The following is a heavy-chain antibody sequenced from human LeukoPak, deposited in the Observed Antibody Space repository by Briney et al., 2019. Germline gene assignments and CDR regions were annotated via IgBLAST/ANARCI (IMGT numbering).Heavy chain of an antibody. CDR1: GHSLHEVS. J-gene: IGHJ4*02. V-gene: IGHV1-24*01. Sequence: ASVKVSCKVVGHSLHEVSIHWVRQTPGKGLEWMGGFDPEDGETICAQKFQGRVTMTEDTSTDTAYMELSSLRSEDTAVYYCATALGIPPFDYWGQGTLVTVSS. CDR3: ATALGIPPFDY. D-gene: IGHD7-27*01. CDR2: FDPEDGET.